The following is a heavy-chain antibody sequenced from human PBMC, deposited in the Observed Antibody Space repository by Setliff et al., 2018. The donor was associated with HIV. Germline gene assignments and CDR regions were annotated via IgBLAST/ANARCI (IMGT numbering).Heavy chain of an antibody. CDR3: AKDVARRLAAIGRRGFFDS. CDR2: LRFDGSNQ. CDR1: GFTFSSYA. J-gene: IGHJ4*02. Sequence: GGSLRLSCAVSGFTFSSYAMSWVRQAPGKGLEWVAFLRFDGSNQYYADSVKGRFTISRDNSRNTLYLQMHSLTPEDTAVYYCAKDVARRLAAIGRRGFFDSWGQGTLVTVSS. V-gene: IGHV3-30*02. D-gene: IGHD6-13*01.